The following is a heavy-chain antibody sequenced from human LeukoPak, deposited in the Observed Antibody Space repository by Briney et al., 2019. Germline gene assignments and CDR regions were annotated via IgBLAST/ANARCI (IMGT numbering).Heavy chain of an antibody. CDR2: ISWNSGSI. V-gene: IGHV3-9*01. Sequence: GGSLRLSCVASGFTFDDYAMHWVRQAPGKGLEWVSGISWNSGSIGYADSVKGRFTISRDNAKNSLYLQMNSLRAEDTALYYCAKEPPYGSAGEDASDIWGQGTMVTVSS. CDR3: AKEPPYGSAGEDASDI. J-gene: IGHJ3*02. CDR1: GFTFDDYA. D-gene: IGHD3-10*01.